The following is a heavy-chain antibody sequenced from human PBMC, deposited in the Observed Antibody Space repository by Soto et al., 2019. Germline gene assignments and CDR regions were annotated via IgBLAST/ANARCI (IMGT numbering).Heavy chain of an antibody. D-gene: IGHD1-1*01. CDR2: MSHSGGT. CDR1: GGFVSSGSYY. Sequence: QVQLQQWGAGLLKPSEILSLTCAVYGGFVSSGSYYWSWIRQPPGKGLEWIGEMSHSGGTHFNPSSTSRVTISVDRSKNQFSLEMSSVTAADTALYYCARVERGTATTVVDAFDIWGPGTMVTVSS. V-gene: IGHV4-34*01. J-gene: IGHJ3*02. CDR3: ARVERGTATTVVDAFDI.